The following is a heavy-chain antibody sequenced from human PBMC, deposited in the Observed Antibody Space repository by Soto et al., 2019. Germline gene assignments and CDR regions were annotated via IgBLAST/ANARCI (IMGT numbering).Heavy chain of an antibody. J-gene: IGHJ4*02. CDR1: GGSINNYY. V-gene: IGHV4-59*08. Sequence: QVQLQESGPGLVKPSETLSLTCTVSGGSINNYYWSWTRQSPGKGLEWIGYIYYTGLTNYNPSLTSRVTISVDTSKKQFSLKLRSVTAADTAVYYCARWNEGSDYWGQGALVTVSS. CDR2: IYYTGLT. CDR3: ARWNEGSDY. D-gene: IGHD1-1*01.